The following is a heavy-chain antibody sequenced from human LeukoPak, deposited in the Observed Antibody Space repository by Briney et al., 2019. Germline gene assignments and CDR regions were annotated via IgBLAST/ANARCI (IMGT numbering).Heavy chain of an antibody. Sequence: GGSLRLSCAASGFTFSSYSMTWVRQAPGKGLEWVSYISSSGSTIYYADSVKGRFTISRDNAKNSLYLQMNSLRAEDTAVYYCARVTYYYDSSGYSEAFDIWGQGTMVTVSS. CDR3: ARVTYYYDSSGYSEAFDI. CDR2: ISSSGSTI. V-gene: IGHV3-48*04. D-gene: IGHD3-22*01. CDR1: GFTFSSYS. J-gene: IGHJ3*02.